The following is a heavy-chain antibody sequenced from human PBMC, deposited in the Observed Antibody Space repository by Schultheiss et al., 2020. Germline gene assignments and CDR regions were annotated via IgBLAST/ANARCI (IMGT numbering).Heavy chain of an antibody. CDR3: AKGTYQLLTYYYYYYMDV. J-gene: IGHJ6*03. CDR2: ISGSGGST. D-gene: IGHD2-2*01. Sequence: GESLKISCAASGFTFSSYSMNWVRQAPGKGLEWVSAISGSGGSTYYADSVKGRFTISRDNSKNTLYLQMNSLRAEDTAVYYCAKGTYQLLTYYYYYYMDVWGKGTTVTVSS. CDR1: GFTFSSYS. V-gene: IGHV3-23*01.